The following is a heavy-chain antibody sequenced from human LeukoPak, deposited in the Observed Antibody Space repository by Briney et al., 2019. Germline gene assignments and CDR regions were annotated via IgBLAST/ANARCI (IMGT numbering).Heavy chain of an antibody. CDR2: IYYSGST. V-gene: IGHV4-59*08. D-gene: IGHD2-15*01. J-gene: IGHJ6*02. CDR3: ARQGSGRYYYYGMDV. CDR1: GGSISSYY. Sequence: SETLSLTCTVSGGSISSYYWSWIRQPPGKGLEWIGYIYYSGSTNYNPSLKSRVTIPVDTSKNQFSLKLSSVTAADTAVYYCARQGSGRYYYYGMDVWGQGTTVTVSS.